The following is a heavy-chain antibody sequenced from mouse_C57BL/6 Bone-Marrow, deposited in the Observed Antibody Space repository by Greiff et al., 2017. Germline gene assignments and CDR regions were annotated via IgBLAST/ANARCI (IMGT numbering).Heavy chain of an antibody. V-gene: IGHV1-62-2*01. D-gene: IGHD1-1*01. CDR3: ARHEVYYYGSSWFAY. CDR1: GYTFTEYT. CDR2: FYPGSGST. J-gene: IGHJ3*01. Sequence: QVQLQQPGAELVKPGASVKLSCKASGYTFTEYTIHWVKQRPGQGLEWIGWFYPGSGSTKYNEKFKDKATLTADKSSSTVYMELSRLTSEDSAVYFWARHEVYYYGSSWFAYWGRGTLVTVSA.